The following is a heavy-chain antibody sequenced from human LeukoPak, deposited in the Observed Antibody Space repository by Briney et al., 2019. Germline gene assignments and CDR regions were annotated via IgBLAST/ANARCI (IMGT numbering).Heavy chain of an antibody. V-gene: IGHV3-33*01. CDR1: GFTFSTYG. CDR3: ARGQQLIKTD. D-gene: IGHD6-13*01. Sequence: GGSLRLSCAVSGFTFSTYGMHWVRQAPGKGLEWVAVIWYDESKKYYADSVKGRFTISRDNSKNTLYLQMNSLRAEDTAVYYCARGQQLIKTDWGQGTLVTVSS. J-gene: IGHJ4*02. CDR2: IWYDESKK.